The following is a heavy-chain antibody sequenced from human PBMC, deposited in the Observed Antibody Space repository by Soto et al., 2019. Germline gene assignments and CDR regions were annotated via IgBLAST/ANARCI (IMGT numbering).Heavy chain of an antibody. J-gene: IGHJ4*02. D-gene: IGHD2-8*02. CDR1: GDSISTGNSISSYF. Sequence: SETLSLTCTVSGDSISTGNSISSYFWSWIRQPPGKGLERIGYIYYTGSTNYNPSLKSRVTISVDTSKSQFSLKLSSVTAADTAVYYCARGGGVYYFDYWGQGTLVTVSS. V-gene: IGHV4-61*01. CDR3: ARGGGVYYFDY. CDR2: IYYTGST.